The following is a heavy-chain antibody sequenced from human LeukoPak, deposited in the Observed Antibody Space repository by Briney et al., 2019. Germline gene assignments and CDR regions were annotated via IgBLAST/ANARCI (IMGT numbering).Heavy chain of an antibody. CDR2: ISYDGSNK. J-gene: IGHJ4*02. V-gene: IGHV3-30*03. CDR3: APDLRGSASSLDD. CDR1: GFTFSSYG. D-gene: IGHD6-25*01. Sequence: PGGSLGLSCAASGFTFSSYGMHWVRQAPGKGLQWVAVISYDGSNKYYADSVKGRFTISRDNSKNTLSLQMNSLRAEDTAVYYCAPDLRGSASSLDDWGQGTLVTVSS.